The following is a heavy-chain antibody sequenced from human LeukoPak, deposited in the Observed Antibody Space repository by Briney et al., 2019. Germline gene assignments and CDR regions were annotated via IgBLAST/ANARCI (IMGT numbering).Heavy chain of an antibody. J-gene: IGHJ4*02. CDR2: ITGNGGST. D-gene: IGHD1-26*01. V-gene: IGHV3-23*01. CDR1: GFTFRIYA. CDR3: ARDSGSYLQPTDY. Sequence: PGGSLTLSCAASGFTFRIYAMTWVRQAPGKGLEWVSSITGNGGSTYYADSVKGRFTISRDNSKNTLYLQMDSLRAEDTAVYHCARDSGSYLQPTDYWGQGTLVTVSS.